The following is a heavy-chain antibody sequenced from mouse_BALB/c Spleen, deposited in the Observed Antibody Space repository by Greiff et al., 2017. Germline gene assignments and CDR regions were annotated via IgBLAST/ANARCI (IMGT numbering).Heavy chain of an antibody. CDR1: GFTFSSFG. V-gene: IGHV5-17*02. CDR3: ARSDYDWYFDV. D-gene: IGHD2-4*01. CDR2: ISSGSSTI. Sequence: EVKVVGSGGGLVQPGGSRKLSCAASGFTFSSFGMHWVRQAPEKGLEWVAYISSGSSTIYYADTVKGRFTISRDNPKNTLFLQMTSLRSEDTAMYYCARSDYDWYFDVWGAGTTVTVSS. J-gene: IGHJ1*01.